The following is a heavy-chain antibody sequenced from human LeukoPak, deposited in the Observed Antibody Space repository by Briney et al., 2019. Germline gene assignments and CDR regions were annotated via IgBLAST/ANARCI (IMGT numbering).Heavy chain of an antibody. CDR3: ARDDYGGVDY. D-gene: IGHD4-23*01. CDR2: ISSSSSYI. J-gene: IGHJ4*02. Sequence: AGGSLRLSCAASGFTFSTYSMNWVRQAPGKGLEWVSSISSSSSYIYYADSVKGRFTISRDNAKSSLFLQMNSLRAEDTAVYYCARDDYGGVDYWGQGTLVTVSS. CDR1: GFTFSTYS. V-gene: IGHV3-21*01.